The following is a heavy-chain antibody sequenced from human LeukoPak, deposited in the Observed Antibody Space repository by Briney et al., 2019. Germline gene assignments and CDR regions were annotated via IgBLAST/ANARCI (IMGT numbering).Heavy chain of an antibody. CDR2: ISGSGGST. D-gene: IGHD2-2*01. CDR1: GFTFSSYA. V-gene: IGHV3-23*01. J-gene: IGHJ5*02. CDR3: AKEWGVVPAANSGP. Sequence: GGSLRLSCAASGFTFSSYAMSWVRQAPGKGLEWVSAISGSGGSTYYADSVKGRFTISRDNSKNTLYLQMNSLRAEDAAVYYCAKEWGVVPAANSGPWGQGTLVTVSS.